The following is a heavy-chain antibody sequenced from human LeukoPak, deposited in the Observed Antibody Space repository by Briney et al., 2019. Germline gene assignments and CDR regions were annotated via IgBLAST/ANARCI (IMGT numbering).Heavy chain of an antibody. CDR2: ISGSGGST. CDR3: AKKNYGYGGYFGS. V-gene: IGHV3-23*01. D-gene: IGHD5-18*01. Sequence: GSLRLTCAASGFIFSDSSMNWVRQAPGKGLEWVSAISGSGGSTYYADSVKGRFTISRDNSKNTLYLQMNSLRAEDTAVYYCAKKNYGYGGYFGSWGQGTLVTVSS. CDR1: GFIFSDSS. J-gene: IGHJ4*02.